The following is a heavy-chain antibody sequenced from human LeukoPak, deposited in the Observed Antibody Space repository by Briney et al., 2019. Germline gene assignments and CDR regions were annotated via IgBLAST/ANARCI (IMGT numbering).Heavy chain of an antibody. V-gene: IGHV4-61*08. CDR1: RGSVSSSDWY. D-gene: IGHD3-16*02. CDR2: VSYSGST. Sequence: PSETLSLTCTVSRGSVSSSDWYWTWIRQPPGKGPEWIGYVSYSGSTNYNPSLKSRVTISVDTSKNQFSLKLSSVTAADTAVYYCASGRLSHFDYWGQGTLVTVSS. CDR3: ASGRLSHFDY. J-gene: IGHJ4*02.